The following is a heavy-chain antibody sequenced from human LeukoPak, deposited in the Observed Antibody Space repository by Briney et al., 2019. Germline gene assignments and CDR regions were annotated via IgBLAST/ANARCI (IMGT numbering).Heavy chain of an antibody. CDR3: AKELREYYYDGNGHYCYFDY. CDR1: GFTFSSYG. CDR2: ISYDGRNK. V-gene: IGHV3-30*18. Sequence: GGSLRLSCAASGFTFSSYGMHWVRQAPGKGLEWVAVISYDGRNKNYADSVKGRFTVSRDNSKNTLYLQVNRLRAEDTAVYYCAKELREYYYDGNGHYCYFDYWGQGTLVTVSS. D-gene: IGHD3-22*01. J-gene: IGHJ4*02.